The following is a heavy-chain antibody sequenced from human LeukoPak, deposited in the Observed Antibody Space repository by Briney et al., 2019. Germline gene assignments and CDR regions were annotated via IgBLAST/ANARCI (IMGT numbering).Heavy chain of an antibody. J-gene: IGHJ4*02. Sequence: GASVKVSCKASGYTFTDYYMHWVRQAPGQGLEWMGWINPNSGGTNYAQKFQGRVTMTRDTSISTAYMELSRLRSDDTAVYYCARALLWFGEAYLDYWGQGTLVTVSS. CDR2: INPNSGGT. CDR1: GYTFTDYY. D-gene: IGHD3-10*01. CDR3: ARALLWFGEAYLDY. V-gene: IGHV1-2*02.